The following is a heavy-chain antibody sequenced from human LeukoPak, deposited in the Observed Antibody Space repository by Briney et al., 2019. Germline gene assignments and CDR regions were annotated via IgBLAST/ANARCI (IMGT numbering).Heavy chain of an antibody. CDR2: ISGSGGST. Sequence: GGSLRLSCAASGFTFSSYAMSWVRQAPGKGLEWVSAISGSGGSTYYADSVKGRFTISRDNSKNTLYLQMNSLRAEDTAVYYCAREGQLTGRPYYYMDVWGKGTTVTVSS. J-gene: IGHJ6*03. CDR1: GFTFSSYA. CDR3: AREGQLTGRPYYYMDV. D-gene: IGHD6-13*01. V-gene: IGHV3-23*01.